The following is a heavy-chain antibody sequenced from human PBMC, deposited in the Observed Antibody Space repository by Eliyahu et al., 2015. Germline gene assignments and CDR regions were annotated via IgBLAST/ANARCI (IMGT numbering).Heavy chain of an antibody. J-gene: IGHJ4*02. CDR1: GGSIXSSSYY. D-gene: IGHD2-8*02. CDR3: ARHEIVLVVYAIYYFDY. CDR2: IYYSGST. Sequence: QLQLQESGPGLVKPSETLSLTCTVSGGSIXSSSYYWGWIRQPPGKGLEWIGSIYYSGSTYYNPSLKSRVTISVDTSKNQFSLKLSSVTAADTAVYYCARHEIVLVVYAIYYFDYWGQGTLVTVSS. V-gene: IGHV4-39*01.